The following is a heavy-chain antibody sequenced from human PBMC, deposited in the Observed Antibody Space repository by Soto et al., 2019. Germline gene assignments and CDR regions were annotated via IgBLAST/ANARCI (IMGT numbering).Heavy chain of an antibody. CDR1: GDSIRSSSY. Sequence: NPSETLSLTCTVSGDSIRSSSYWGWIRQPPGKGLEWIGSIYSTGNTYYNPSLNSQVTISVDTSKNQFSLNVISVTAADTAVYYCRRSRRYRPDVWGQGTTVTAP. V-gene: IGHV4-39*01. CDR3: RRSRRYRPDV. D-gene: IGHD6-13*01. J-gene: IGHJ6*02. CDR2: IYSTGNT.